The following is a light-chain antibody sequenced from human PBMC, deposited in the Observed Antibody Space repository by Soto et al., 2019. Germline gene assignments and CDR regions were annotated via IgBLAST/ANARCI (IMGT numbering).Light chain of an antibody. J-gene: IGLJ3*02. CDR1: SSDVGGDNY. V-gene: IGLV2-11*01. Sequence: QSALTQPRSVSGSPGQSVTISCTGTSSDVGGDNYVSWYQQHPGTAPKLIIADVSKRPSGVPDRFSGSKSGNSASLTIAGLQDEDEADYYCCSAAGTYTAVFGGGTKVTVL. CDR3: CSAAGTYTAV. CDR2: DVS.